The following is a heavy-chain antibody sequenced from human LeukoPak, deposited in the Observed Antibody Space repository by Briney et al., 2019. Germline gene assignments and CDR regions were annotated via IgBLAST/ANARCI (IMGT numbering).Heavy chain of an antibody. Sequence: GGSLRLSCAASGFTFSSYTMNWVRQAPGKGLEWVSSIGTSSSYIYYADSVKGRFTISSDNAKNSLYLQMNSLRAEDTAVYFCARDHYGDYGFDYWGQGTLVTVSS. D-gene: IGHD4-17*01. CDR1: GFTFSSYT. V-gene: IGHV3-21*01. CDR3: ARDHYGDYGFDY. J-gene: IGHJ4*02. CDR2: IGTSSSYI.